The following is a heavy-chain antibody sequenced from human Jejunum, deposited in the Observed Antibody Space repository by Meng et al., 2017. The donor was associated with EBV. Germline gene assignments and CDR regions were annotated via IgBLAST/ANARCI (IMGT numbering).Heavy chain of an antibody. CDR2: VHFSGIT. Sequence: QVQLQQWCGGRLTPTETLSLCCAVYGGSFSGYYWCGVRQPPGRGLQYIGEVHFSGITNYGPSLKSRVTMSGDASKNQFSLRLTSVTAADSAVYYCARRTGDYVVGYWGQGTLVTVSS. V-gene: IGHV4-34*02. CDR1: GGSFSGYY. D-gene: IGHD2-8*02. CDR3: ARRTGDYVVGY. J-gene: IGHJ4*02.